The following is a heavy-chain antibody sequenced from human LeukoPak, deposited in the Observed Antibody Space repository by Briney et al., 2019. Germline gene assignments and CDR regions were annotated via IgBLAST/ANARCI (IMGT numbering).Heavy chain of an antibody. CDR2: IWYDGSNK. CDR1: GFTFSSYC. Sequence: PGRSLRLSCAASGFTFSSYCMHWVRQAPGKGLEWVAVIWYDGSNKYYADSVKGRFTISRDNSKNTLYLQMNSLRAEDTAVYYCARDYGSGYYFGAFDIWGQGTMVTVSS. J-gene: IGHJ3*02. D-gene: IGHD3-22*01. CDR3: ARDYGSGYYFGAFDI. V-gene: IGHV3-33*01.